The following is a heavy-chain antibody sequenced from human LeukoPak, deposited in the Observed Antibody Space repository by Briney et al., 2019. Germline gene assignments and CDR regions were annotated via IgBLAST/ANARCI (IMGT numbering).Heavy chain of an antibody. D-gene: IGHD3-22*01. CDR1: GFTFDDYA. CDR3: ARAHSYIAAAGIYYDSSGYFDY. J-gene: IGHJ4*02. CDR2: INWNSDSI. Sequence: GGSLRLPCAVSGFTFDDYAMHWVRQVPGKGLEWVSGINWNSDSIGYADSVKGRFTTSRDNAKNSLYLQMNSLRAEDTALYYCARAHSYIAAAGIYYDSSGYFDYWGQGTLVTVSS. V-gene: IGHV3-9*01.